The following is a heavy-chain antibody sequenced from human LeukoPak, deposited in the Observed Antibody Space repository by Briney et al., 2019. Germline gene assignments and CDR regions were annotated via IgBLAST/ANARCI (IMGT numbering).Heavy chain of an antibody. Sequence: GGSLRLSCAASGFTFDDYAMHWVRQAPGKGLEWVSGISWNSGGMGYAGSVKGRFTISRDNVKNSLYLQMNSLRAEDTAFYYCAKARAYGSEQGMDVWGQGTTVTVSS. CDR1: GFTFDDYA. CDR2: ISWNSGGM. CDR3: AKARAYGSEQGMDV. V-gene: IGHV3-9*01. D-gene: IGHD3-10*01. J-gene: IGHJ6*02.